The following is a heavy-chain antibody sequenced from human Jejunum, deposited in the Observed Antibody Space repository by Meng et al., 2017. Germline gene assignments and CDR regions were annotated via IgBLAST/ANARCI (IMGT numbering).Heavy chain of an antibody. V-gene: IGHV3-30*01. CDR3: ARSGGCSSEYP. J-gene: IGHJ5*02. D-gene: IGHD3-22*01. CDR1: GFNFHGYA. Sequence: GGSLRLSCAASGFNFHGYAMHWVRQAPGKGLEWVAGVSFDGTDTFYADSVKGRFTISRDNSKNTLFLQMNGLRAEDTAMYYCARSGGCSSEYPWGQGTLVTVSS. CDR2: VSFDGTDT.